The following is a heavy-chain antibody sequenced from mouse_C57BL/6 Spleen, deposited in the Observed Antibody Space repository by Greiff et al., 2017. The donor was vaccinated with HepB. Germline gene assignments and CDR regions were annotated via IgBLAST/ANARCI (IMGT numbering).Heavy chain of an antibody. V-gene: IGHV5-16*01. J-gene: IGHJ2*01. CDR1: GFTFSDYY. CDR2: INYDGSST. D-gene: IGHD4-1*01. Sequence: EVMLVESEGGLVQPGSSMKLSCTASGFTFSDYYMAWVRQVPEKGLEWVANINYDGSSTYYLDSLKSRFIISRDNAKNILYLQMSSLKSEDTATYYCAREELGAFDYWGQGTTLTVSS. CDR3: AREELGAFDY.